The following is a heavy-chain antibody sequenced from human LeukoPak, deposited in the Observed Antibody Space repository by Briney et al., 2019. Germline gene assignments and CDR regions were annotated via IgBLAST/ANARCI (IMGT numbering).Heavy chain of an antibody. CDR2: IDSSSGYM. D-gene: IGHD3-22*01. CDR1: GFTFNTYS. J-gene: IGHJ4*02. V-gene: IGHV3-21*01. Sequence: PGGSLRLSCAASGFTFNTYSMNWARQAPGKGLEWVSSIDSSSGYMFYADSVKGRFIISRDNARNSLYLQMNSLRAEDTAVYYCARVKYDSSGYYGILDYWGQGTLVTVSS. CDR3: ARVKYDSSGYYGILDY.